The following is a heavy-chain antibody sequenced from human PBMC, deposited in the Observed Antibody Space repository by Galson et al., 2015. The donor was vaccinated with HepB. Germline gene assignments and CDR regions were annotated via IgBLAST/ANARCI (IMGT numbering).Heavy chain of an antibody. J-gene: IGHJ4*02. D-gene: IGHD1-26*01. V-gene: IGHV4-39*01. Sequence: ETLSLTCTVSGGSISSSSYYWGGVRQPPGKVLEWIGSIYYSGSTYYNPSLKSRVTISVDTSKNQFYLKLSSVTAADTAVYYCASPLGATTWFDYWGQGTLVTVS. CDR1: GGSISSSSYY. CDR2: IYYSGST. CDR3: ASPLGATTWFDY.